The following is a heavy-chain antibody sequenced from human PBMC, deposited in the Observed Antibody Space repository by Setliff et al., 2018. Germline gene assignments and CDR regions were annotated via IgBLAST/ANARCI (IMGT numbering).Heavy chain of an antibody. V-gene: IGHV4-39*01. Sequence: TLSLTCNVSGGSINSRSYYWGWIRQPPGKGLEWIAMISYGGNTYYNPSLKRRVTISVDASNDQFSLNLTSVTAADTAVYYCARARSLDFDYWGQGMLVTVSS. J-gene: IGHJ4*02. CDR3: ARARSLDFDY. CDR2: ISYGGNT. CDR1: GGSINSRSYY.